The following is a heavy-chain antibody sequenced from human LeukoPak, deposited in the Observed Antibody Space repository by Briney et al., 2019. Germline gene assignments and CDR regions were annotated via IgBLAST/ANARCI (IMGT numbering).Heavy chain of an antibody. Sequence: SETLSLTCTVSGGSISSYYWSWIRQPPGKGLEWIGYIYYSGSTNYNPSLRSRVTISVDTSKNQFSLKLSSVTAADTAVYYCARRLIDTGFDYWGQGTLVTVSS. D-gene: IGHD5-18*01. V-gene: IGHV4-59*08. CDR3: ARRLIDTGFDY. CDR1: GGSISSYY. CDR2: IYYSGST. J-gene: IGHJ4*02.